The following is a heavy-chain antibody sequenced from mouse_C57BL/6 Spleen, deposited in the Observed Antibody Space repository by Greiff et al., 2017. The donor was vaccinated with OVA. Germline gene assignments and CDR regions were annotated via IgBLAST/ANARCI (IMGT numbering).Heavy chain of an antibody. CDR3: ARPRGSRYFDV. V-gene: IGHV5-17*01. J-gene: IGHJ1*03. Sequence: EVNVVESGGGLVKPGGSLKLSCAASGFTFSDYGMHWVRQAPEKGLEWVAYISSGSSTIYYADTVKGRFTISRDNAKNTLFLQMTSLRSEDTAMYYCARPRGSRYFDVWGTGTTVTVSS. CDR2: ISSGSSTI. CDR1: GFTFSDYG.